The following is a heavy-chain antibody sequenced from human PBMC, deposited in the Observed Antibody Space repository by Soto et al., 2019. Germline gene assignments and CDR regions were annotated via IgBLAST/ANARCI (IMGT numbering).Heavy chain of an antibody. CDR3: ARVWFGELQGWFDP. V-gene: IGHV4-39*01. J-gene: IGHJ5*02. CDR1: GCAVSSSSYY. D-gene: IGHD3-10*01. Sequence: SETLALTFTGSGCAVSSSSYYWGWIRQPPGKGLEWIGSIYYSGSTYYNPSLKSRVTISVDTSKNQSSLKLSSVTAADTAVYYCARVWFGELQGWFDPWGQG. CDR2: IYYSGST.